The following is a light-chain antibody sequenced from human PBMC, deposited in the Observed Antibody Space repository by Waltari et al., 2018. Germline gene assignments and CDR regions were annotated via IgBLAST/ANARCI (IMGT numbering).Light chain of an antibody. CDR1: HAMIQNNKL. Sequence: QSALTQPASTSWSPGQSIAISCAPTHAMIQNNKLVSTYQRHPGKPLKVIIYEVDTRPSGVSDRFSGSRSGNTASLTISGLQAEDEADYYCCSYAGSSSNWVFGGGTKVTVL. V-gene: IGLV2-23*02. CDR3: CSYAGSSSNWV. J-gene: IGLJ3*02. CDR2: EVD.